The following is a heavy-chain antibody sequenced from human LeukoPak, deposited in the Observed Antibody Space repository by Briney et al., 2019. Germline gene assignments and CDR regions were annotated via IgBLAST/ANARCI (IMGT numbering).Heavy chain of an antibody. V-gene: IGHV1-24*01. CDR2: FDPEDGET. CDR3: ATDGPYTAMVKGGDY. Sequence: ASVKVSCKVSGYTLTELSMHRVRQAPGKGLEWMGGFDPEDGETIYAQKFQGRVTMTEDTSTDTAYMELSSLRSEDTAVYYCATDGPYTAMVKGGDYWGQRTLVTVSS. D-gene: IGHD5-18*01. J-gene: IGHJ4*02. CDR1: GYTLTELS.